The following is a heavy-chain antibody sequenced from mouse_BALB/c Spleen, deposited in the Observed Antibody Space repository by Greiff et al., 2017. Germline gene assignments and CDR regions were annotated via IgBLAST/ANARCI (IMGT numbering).Heavy chain of an antibody. D-gene: IGHD2-1*01. V-gene: IGHV2-9*02. CDR2: IWAGGST. CDR1: GFSLTSYG. J-gene: IGHJ3*01. Sequence: QVQLQQSGPGLVAPSQSLSITCTVSGFSLTSYGVHWVRQPPGKGLEWLGVIWAGGSTNYNSALMSRLSISKDNSKSQVFLKMNSLQTDDTAMYYCARDHGNYLAWFAYWGQGTLVTVSA. CDR3: ARDHGNYLAWFAY.